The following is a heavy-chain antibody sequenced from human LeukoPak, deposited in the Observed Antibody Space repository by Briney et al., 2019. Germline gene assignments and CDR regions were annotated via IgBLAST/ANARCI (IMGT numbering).Heavy chain of an antibody. CDR1: GFTVSTTY. D-gene: IGHD4-11*01. CDR2: IYSGGGA. V-gene: IGHV3-66*01. CDR3: ARGLAETTNYFDN. J-gene: IGHJ4*02. Sequence: GGSLRLSCAASGFTVSTTYVTWVRQAPGKGLEWVSVIYSGGGAFYADSVMDGLTISTDNVRNTGYLQKNSLRADGSALHFCARGLAETTNYFDNWGQGTLVTVSS.